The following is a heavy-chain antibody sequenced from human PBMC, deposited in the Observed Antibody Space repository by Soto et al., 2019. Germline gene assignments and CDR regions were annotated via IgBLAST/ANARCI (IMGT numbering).Heavy chain of an antibody. D-gene: IGHD3-3*01. CDR3: AREGQGYDFWSGYYAVPLGYMDV. CDR2: IYYSGST. CDR1: GGSISSGGYY. Sequence: TSETLSLTCTVSGGSISSGGYYWSWIRQHPGKGLEWIGYIYYSGSTYYNPSLKSRVTISVDTSKNQFSLKLSSVTAADTAVYYCAREGQGYDFWSGYYAVPLGYMDVWGKGTTVTVSS. V-gene: IGHV4-31*03. J-gene: IGHJ6*03.